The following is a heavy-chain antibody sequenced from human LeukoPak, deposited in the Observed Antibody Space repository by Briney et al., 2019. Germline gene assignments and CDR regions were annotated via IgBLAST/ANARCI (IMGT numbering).Heavy chain of an antibody. V-gene: IGHV4-30-4*01. D-gene: IGHD5-18*01. Sequence: PSETLSLTCTVSGGSISSGDYYWSWVRQPPGKGLEWIGYIYYSGSTYYNPSLKSRVTISVDTSKNQFSLKLSSVTAADTAVYYCVRSRGYSYGRGLYFDFWGQGTLVTVSS. CDR2: IYYSGST. CDR1: GGSISSGDYY. CDR3: VRSRGYSYGRGLYFDF. J-gene: IGHJ4*02.